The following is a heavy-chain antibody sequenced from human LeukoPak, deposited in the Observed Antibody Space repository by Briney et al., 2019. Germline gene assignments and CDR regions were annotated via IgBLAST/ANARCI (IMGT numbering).Heavy chain of an antibody. CDR3: TRSAELLWFGEYLSN. D-gene: IGHD3-10*01. CDR1: GFTFSGSA. Sequence: PGGSLRLSCAASGFTFSGSAMHWVRQASGKGLEWVGRIRSKANSYATAYAASVKGRFTISRDDSKNTAYLQMNSLKTGDTAVYYCTRSAELLWFGEYLSNWGQGTLVTVSS. CDR2: IRSKANSYAT. V-gene: IGHV3-73*01. J-gene: IGHJ4*02.